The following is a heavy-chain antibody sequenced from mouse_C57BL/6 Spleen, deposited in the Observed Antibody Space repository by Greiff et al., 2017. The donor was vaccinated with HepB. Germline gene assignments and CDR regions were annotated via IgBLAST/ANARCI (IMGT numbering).Heavy chain of an antibody. D-gene: IGHD2-3*01. Sequence: QVQLKQSGAELVRPGASVTLSCKASGYTFTDYEMHWVKQTPVHGLEWIGAIYPETGGTAYNQKFKGKAILTADKSSITAYMELRSLTSEDSAVYYCTRSKHDGYPFDDWGQGTTLTVSS. J-gene: IGHJ2*01. V-gene: IGHV1-15*01. CDR3: TRSKHDGYPFDD. CDR1: GYTFTDYE. CDR2: IYPETGGT.